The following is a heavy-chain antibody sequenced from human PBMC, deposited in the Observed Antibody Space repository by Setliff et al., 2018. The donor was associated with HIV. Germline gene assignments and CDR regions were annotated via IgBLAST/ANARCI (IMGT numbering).Heavy chain of an antibody. Sequence: SETLSLTCNVSGDSLNTYYWSWIRQSGGKGLEWIGRIYASGKTTFNPSLKSRVRMSVDTSKNQFSLKLTSVTASDTAVYYCARGNNDLESFDYWGQGALGTV. J-gene: IGHJ4*02. CDR3: ARGNNDLESFDY. D-gene: IGHD3-3*01. CDR2: IYASGKT. CDR1: GDSLNTYY. V-gene: IGHV4-4*07.